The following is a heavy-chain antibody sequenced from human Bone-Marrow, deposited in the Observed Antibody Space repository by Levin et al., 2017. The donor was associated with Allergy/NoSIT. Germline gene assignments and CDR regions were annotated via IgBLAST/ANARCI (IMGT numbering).Heavy chain of an antibody. CDR3: ARGDLQWLAIDY. Sequence: PGGSLRLSCTVSGGSVSSGSYYWSWIRQPPGKGLEWIGYIYYSGSTNYNPSLKSRVTISVDTSKNQFSLKLSSVTAADTAVYYCARGDLQWLAIDYWGQGTLVTVSS. CDR1: GGSVSSGSYY. J-gene: IGHJ4*02. CDR2: IYYSGST. V-gene: IGHV4-61*01. D-gene: IGHD6-19*01.